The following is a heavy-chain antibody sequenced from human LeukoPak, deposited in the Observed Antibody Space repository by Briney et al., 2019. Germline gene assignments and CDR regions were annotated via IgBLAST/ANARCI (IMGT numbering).Heavy chain of an antibody. D-gene: IGHD3-10*01. CDR3: ARSIYYYGSGSYYSLIDY. CDR2: IYTSGST. V-gene: IGHV4-61*02. Sequence: SETLSLTCTVSGGSISSGSYYWRWIRQPAGKGLEWIGRIYTSGSTNYNPSLKSRVTIAVNTTKNKFSLKLSSVTAADTAVYYCARSIYYYGSGSYYSLIDYWGQGTLVTVSS. J-gene: IGHJ4*02. CDR1: GGSISSGSYY.